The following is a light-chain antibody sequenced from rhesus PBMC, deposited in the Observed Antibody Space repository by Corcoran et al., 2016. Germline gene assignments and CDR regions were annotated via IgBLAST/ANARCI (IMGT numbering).Light chain of an antibody. CDR1: SSVSTSY. Sequence: EIVLTQSPTSMSASQGERVTISCTASSSVSTSYLPWYQQKPGFPPRLLVYRISSLASGVPSRFSVSGSGTSYTLAISSMEAEDAANYNCQQGNSVPWTFGQRAKVEI. CDR3: QQGNSVPWT. V-gene: IGKV3S9*01. J-gene: IGKJ1*01. CDR2: RIS.